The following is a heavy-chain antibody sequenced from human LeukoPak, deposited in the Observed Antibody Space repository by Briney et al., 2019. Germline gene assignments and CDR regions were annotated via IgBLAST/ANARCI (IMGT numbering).Heavy chain of an antibody. D-gene: IGHD3-3*01. J-gene: IGHJ4*02. Sequence: GGSLRLSCVASGFTFSRYWMTWVRQAPGKGLEWVANIKQDGSEKYYVDSVKGRFTISRDNAKNSLYLQMNSLRAEDTAVYYCARETRMEWLFNYFDYWGQGTLVTVSS. CDR1: GFTFSRYW. CDR3: ARETRMEWLFNYFDY. V-gene: IGHV3-7*01. CDR2: IKQDGSEK.